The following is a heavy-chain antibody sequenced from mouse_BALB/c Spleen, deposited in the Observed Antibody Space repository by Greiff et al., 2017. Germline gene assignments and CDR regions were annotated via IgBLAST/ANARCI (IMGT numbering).Heavy chain of an antibody. V-gene: IGHV2-6-7*01. Sequence: VKVVESGPGLVAPSQSLSITCTVSGFSLTGYGVNWVRQPPGKGLEWLGMIWGDGSTDYNSALKSRLSISKDNSKSQVFLKMNSLQTDDTARYYCARAPYGYDRYFDVWGAGTTVTVSS. CDR3: ARAPYGYDRYFDV. J-gene: IGHJ1*01. D-gene: IGHD2-2*01. CDR1: GFSLTGYG. CDR2: IWGDGST.